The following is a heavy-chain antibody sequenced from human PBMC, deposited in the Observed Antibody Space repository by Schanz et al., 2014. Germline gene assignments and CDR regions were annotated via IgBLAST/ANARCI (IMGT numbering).Heavy chain of an antibody. D-gene: IGHD2-2*01. V-gene: IGHV1-69*09. CDR2: FIPILDVG. CDR3: ARGTMPGTFDI. Sequence: VQLVQSGAEVKRPGASVRVSCKASGYTFTSYDFNWVRQAPGQGLEWVGRFIPILDVGNYAQQFQGRVTFTADKSTSTAYMELSSLRYEDTALYYCARGTMPGTFDIWGQGTMVTVSS. J-gene: IGHJ3*02. CDR1: GYTFTSYD.